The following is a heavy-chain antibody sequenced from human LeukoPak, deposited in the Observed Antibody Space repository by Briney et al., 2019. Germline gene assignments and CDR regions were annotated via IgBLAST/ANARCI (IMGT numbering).Heavy chain of an antibody. V-gene: IGHV4-61*01. D-gene: IGHD5-18*01. CDR1: GGSVSSGSYY. CDR2: IYYSGST. J-gene: IGHJ4*02. Sequence: KPSETLSLTCTVSGGSVSSGSYYWSWIRQPPGKGLEWIGYIYYSGSTNYNPSLKSRVTISIDTSKNQFSLNLTSVTAADTAVYYCARGMGYSYGLYYFDYWGQGTLATVSS. CDR3: ARGMGYSYGLYYFDY.